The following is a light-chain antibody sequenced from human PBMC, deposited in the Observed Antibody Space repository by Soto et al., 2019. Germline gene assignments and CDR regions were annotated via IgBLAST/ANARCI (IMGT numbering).Light chain of an antibody. CDR1: SSDVGNYEY. V-gene: IGLV2-8*01. J-gene: IGLJ1*01. CDR2: EVT. CDR3: SSYSSTATVEKV. Sequence: QSVLTQPPSASGSPGQSVTISCTGTSSDVGNYEYVSWYQQRPRKAPKLIIYEVTKRPSGVPDRFSGSKSGNTASLTVSGLQAEDEADYYCSSYSSTATVEKVFGTGTKLTVL.